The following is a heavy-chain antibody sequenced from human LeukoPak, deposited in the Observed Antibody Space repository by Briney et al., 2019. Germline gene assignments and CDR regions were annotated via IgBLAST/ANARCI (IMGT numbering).Heavy chain of an antibody. J-gene: IGHJ4*02. V-gene: IGHV3-21*01. Sequence: KPGGSLRLSCAASGFTFSSYSMNWVRQAPGKGLEWVSSISSSSCYIYYADSVKGRFTISRDNAKNSLYLQMNSLRAEDTAVYYCARGLSTMVRGVNKNDYWGQGTLVTVSS. D-gene: IGHD3-10*01. CDR3: ARGLSTMVRGVNKNDY. CDR1: GFTFSSYS. CDR2: ISSSSCYI.